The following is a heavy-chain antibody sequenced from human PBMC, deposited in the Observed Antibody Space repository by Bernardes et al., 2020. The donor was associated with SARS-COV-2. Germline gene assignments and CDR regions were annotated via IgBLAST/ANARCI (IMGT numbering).Heavy chain of an antibody. CDR2: ISGSGGST. CDR3: AKAAGDYFRGPFDY. Sequence: VGSLRLSCAASGFTFSAYVMSWVRQAPGKGLEWVSGISGSGGSTYSADSVKGRFTVSRDNSKNTVYLQMNSLRAEDTAIYYCAKAAGDYFRGPFDYWGPGTLVTLSS. J-gene: IGHJ4*02. CDR1: GFTFSAYV. D-gene: IGHD4-17*01. V-gene: IGHV3-23*01.